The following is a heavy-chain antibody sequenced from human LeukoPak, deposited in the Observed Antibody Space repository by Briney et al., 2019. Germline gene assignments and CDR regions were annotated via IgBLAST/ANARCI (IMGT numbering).Heavy chain of an antibody. CDR2: INAGNGNT. D-gene: IGHD4-17*01. V-gene: IGHV1-3*01. CDR3: ARVPTVTTWFAP. Sequence: ASVKVSCKASGYTFTSYAMHWVRQAPGQRLEWMGWINAGNGNTKYSQKFQGRVTITRDTSASTAYMELSSLRSEDTAVHYCARVPTVTTWFAPWGQGTLVTVSS. J-gene: IGHJ5*02. CDR1: GYTFTSYA.